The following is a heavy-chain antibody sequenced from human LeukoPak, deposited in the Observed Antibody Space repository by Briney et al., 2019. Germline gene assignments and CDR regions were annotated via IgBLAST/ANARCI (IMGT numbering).Heavy chain of an antibody. CDR3: ARDTVGADY. Sequence: TSETLSLTCTVSGGSISSYYWSWIRQPPGKGLEWIGYIYYSGSTNYNPSLKGRVTISVDTSKNQFSLKLSSVTAADTAVYYCARDTVGADYWGQGTLVTVSS. CDR2: IYYSGST. CDR1: GGSISSYY. J-gene: IGHJ4*02. V-gene: IGHV4-59*01. D-gene: IGHD1-26*01.